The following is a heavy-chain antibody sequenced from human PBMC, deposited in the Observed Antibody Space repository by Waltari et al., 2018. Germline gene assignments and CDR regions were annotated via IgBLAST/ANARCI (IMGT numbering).Heavy chain of an antibody. CDR3: ARDGPTWRFDY. CDR1: GFTFSSYG. Sequence: EVQLVESGGGLVQPGGFLRLSCAASGFTFSSYGMNWVRQAAGKGLEWVSYISSSSSPIYYADSMKGRFTISRDNAKNSLYLQMNSLRAEDTAVYYCARDGPTWRFDYWGQGTLVTVSS. CDR2: ISSSSSPI. J-gene: IGHJ4*02. V-gene: IGHV3-48*01.